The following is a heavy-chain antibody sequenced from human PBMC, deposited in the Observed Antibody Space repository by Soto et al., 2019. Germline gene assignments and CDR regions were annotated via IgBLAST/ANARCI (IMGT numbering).Heavy chain of an antibody. D-gene: IGHD1-26*01. V-gene: IGHV3-49*03. Sequence: GGSLRLSCTASGFTFGDYAMSWFRQAPGKGLEWVGFIRSKAYGGTTEYAASVKGRFTISRDDSKSIAYLQMNSLKTEDTAVYYCTRDLYSGSYYYYYYGMAVWGQGTTVTVSS. CDR2: IRSKAYGGTT. CDR3: TRDLYSGSYYYYYYGMAV. CDR1: GFTFGDYA. J-gene: IGHJ6*02.